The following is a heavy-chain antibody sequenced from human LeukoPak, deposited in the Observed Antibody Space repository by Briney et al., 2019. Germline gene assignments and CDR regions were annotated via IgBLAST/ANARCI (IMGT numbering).Heavy chain of an antibody. V-gene: IGHV4-59*01. CDR1: GGSISSDY. CDR3: ARGVVRLGELSSLDY. Sequence: SSETLSLTCTVSGGSISSDYWNWIRQPPGKGLEWVGYIYYSGSTNYNPSLKSRVTISVDTSKNQFSLKLSSVTAADTAVYYCARGVVRLGELSSLDYWGQGTLVTVSS. CDR2: IYYSGST. J-gene: IGHJ4*02. D-gene: IGHD3-16*02.